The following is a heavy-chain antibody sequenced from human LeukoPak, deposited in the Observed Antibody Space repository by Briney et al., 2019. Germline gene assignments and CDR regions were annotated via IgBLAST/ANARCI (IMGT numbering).Heavy chain of an antibody. CDR1: GYTFTGYY. Sequence: ASVKVSCKASGYTFTGYYMHWVRQAPGQGLEWMGWINPNSGGTNYAQKFQGRVIMTRDTSISTAYMELSRLRSDDTAVYYCARDPPDYYGSGSYPFDYWGQGTLVTVSS. D-gene: IGHD3-10*01. J-gene: IGHJ4*02. CDR3: ARDPPDYYGSGSYPFDY. V-gene: IGHV1-2*02. CDR2: INPNSGGT.